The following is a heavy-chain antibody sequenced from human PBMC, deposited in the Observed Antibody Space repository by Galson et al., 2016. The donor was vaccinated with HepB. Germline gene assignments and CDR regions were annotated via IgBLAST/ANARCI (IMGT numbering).Heavy chain of an antibody. CDR3: AREWIPYGLDV. J-gene: IGHJ6*02. V-gene: IGHV2-70*01. D-gene: IGHD5-18*01. CDR2: IDWAGDK. CDR1: GFSLTTHDMC. Sequence: PALVKPTQTLTLTCTFSGFSLTTHDMCVTWIRQPPGKALEWLALIDWAGDKYYSTTLKTRLTISKDTSKNQVVLTMTKIDPMDTATYYCAREWIPYGLDVWGQGTTVTVSS.